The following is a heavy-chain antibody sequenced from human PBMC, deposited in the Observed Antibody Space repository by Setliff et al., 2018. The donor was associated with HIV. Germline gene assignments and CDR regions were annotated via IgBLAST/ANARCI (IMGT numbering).Heavy chain of an antibody. V-gene: IGHV3-30*02. CDR2: IHYDVSSK. CDR1: GFTFSSYG. CDR3: ARESKGAMALEIFDY. J-gene: IGHJ4*02. Sequence: PGESLKISCAAFGFTFSSYGMHWVRQAPGKGLEWVAFIHYDVSSKYYGDSVKGRFTISRDNSRNTLYLQMNSLRPEDTAVYYCARESKGAMALEIFDYWGQGTLVTVSS. D-gene: IGHD1-26*01.